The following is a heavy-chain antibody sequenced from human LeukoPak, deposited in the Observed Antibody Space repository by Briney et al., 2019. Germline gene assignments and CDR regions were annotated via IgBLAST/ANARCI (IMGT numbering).Heavy chain of an antibody. CDR3: AREAY. J-gene: IGHJ4*02. Sequence: GGSLRLSCAASGFTISNSFMIWVRQSPGKGLEWVSVIYSGGITYYADSVKGRFTISRDNAKKSLVLQMNSLRVDDTAVYYCAREAYWGPGILVTVSS. CDR2: IYSGGIT. CDR1: GFTISNSF. V-gene: IGHV3-53*01.